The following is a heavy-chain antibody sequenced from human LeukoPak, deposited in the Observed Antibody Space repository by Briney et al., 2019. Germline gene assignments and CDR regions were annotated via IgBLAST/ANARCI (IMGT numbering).Heavy chain of an antibody. CDR1: GFTFSSYA. D-gene: IGHD6-19*01. V-gene: IGHV3-23*01. J-gene: IGHJ6*03. Sequence: PGGSLGLSCAASGFTFSSYAMNWVRQGPGKGLEWVSAISGSGGSTYYADSVKGRFTISRDNSKNTLYLQMNSLRAEDTAVYHCAKDLAVAGDYYMDVWGKGTTVTVSS. CDR2: ISGSGGST. CDR3: AKDLAVAGDYYMDV.